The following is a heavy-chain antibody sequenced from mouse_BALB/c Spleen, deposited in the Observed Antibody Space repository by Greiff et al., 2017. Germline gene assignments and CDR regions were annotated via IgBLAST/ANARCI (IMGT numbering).Heavy chain of an antibody. J-gene: IGHJ2*01. CDR1: GYTFTDYV. CDR2: IYPGSGST. V-gene: IGHV1-81*01. D-gene: IGHD1-1*01. CDR3: ASSSYENYFDY. Sequence: QVQLQQSGPELVKPGASVKMSCKASGYTFTDYVISWVKQRTGQGLEWIGEIYPGSGSTYYNEKFKGKATLTADKSSNTAYMQLSSPTSEDSAVYFCASSSYENYFDYWGQGTTLTVSS.